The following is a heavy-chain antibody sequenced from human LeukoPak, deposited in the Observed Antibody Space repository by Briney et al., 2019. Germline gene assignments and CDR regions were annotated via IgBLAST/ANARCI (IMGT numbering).Heavy chain of an antibody. V-gene: IGHV3-23*01. D-gene: IGHD3-22*01. CDR2: ISGSGGST. Sequence: PGGSLRLSCAASGFTFSSYAMSWVRQAPGKGLEWVSAISGSGGSTYYADSVKGRFTISRDNSKNTLYLQMNSLRAEDTAVYYCAKDLNLYYYDSSGSDAFDIWGQGTMVTVSS. CDR3: AKDLNLYYYDSSGSDAFDI. CDR1: GFTFSSYA. J-gene: IGHJ3*02.